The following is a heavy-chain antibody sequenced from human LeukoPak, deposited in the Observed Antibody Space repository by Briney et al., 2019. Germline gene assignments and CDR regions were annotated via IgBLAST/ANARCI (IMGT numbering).Heavy chain of an antibody. CDR3: AKAISGDYGGNSGPFDY. V-gene: IGHV3-9*01. D-gene: IGHD4-23*01. Sequence: GGSLRLSCAASGFTFDDYAMHWVRQAPGKGLEWVSGISWNSGSIGYADSVKGRFTISRDNAKNSLYLQMNSLRAEDTALYYCAKAISGDYGGNSGPFDYWGQGTLVTVSS. J-gene: IGHJ4*02. CDR2: ISWNSGSI. CDR1: GFTFDDYA.